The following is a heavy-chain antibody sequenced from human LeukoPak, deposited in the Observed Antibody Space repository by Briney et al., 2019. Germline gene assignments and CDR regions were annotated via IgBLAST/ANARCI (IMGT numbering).Heavy chain of an antibody. J-gene: IGHJ6*02. CDR1: GGSISSSSYY. CDR2: IYYSGST. V-gene: IGHV4-61*05. D-gene: IGHD3-22*01. Sequence: SSETLSLTCTVSGGSISSSSYYWGWIRQPPGKGLEWIGYIYYSGSTNYNPSLKSRVTISVDTSKNQFSLKLSSVTAADTAVYYCARASGYSRIYYYYGMDVWGQGTTVTVSS. CDR3: ARASGYSRIYYYYGMDV.